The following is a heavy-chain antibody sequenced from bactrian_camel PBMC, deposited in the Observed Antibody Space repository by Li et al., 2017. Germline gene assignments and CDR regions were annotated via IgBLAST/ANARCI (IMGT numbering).Heavy chain of an antibody. D-gene: IGHD3*01. V-gene: IGHV3S53*01. Sequence: HVQLVESGGGSVQAGGSLRLSCAASASGYTYSTYYMAWFKEVPGREREAVAAIAGDGRTDYADSVKGRFTISRDNAKDTLYLQMNSLKIEDTAVYYCALGSSRQATMTARGKGTQVTVS. J-gene: IGHJ4*01. CDR1: ASGYTYSTYY. CDR2: IAGDGRT.